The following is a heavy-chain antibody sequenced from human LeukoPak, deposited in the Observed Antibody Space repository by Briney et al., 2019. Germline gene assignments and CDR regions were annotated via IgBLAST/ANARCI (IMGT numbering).Heavy chain of an antibody. CDR1: GFTLSSYS. CDR3: ARWVNSGSYKLYYGVDI. V-gene: IGHV3-21*01. Sequence: GESLRLSCAASGFTLSSYSMNWVRQAPGKGLEWVSSISSAGNYIYYADSVKGRFTISRDNAKNSLYLQVTSLRAEATAVYYCARWVNSGSYKLYYGVDIWGEGTTVTVSP. CDR2: ISSAGNYI. J-gene: IGHJ6*01. D-gene: IGHD1-26*01.